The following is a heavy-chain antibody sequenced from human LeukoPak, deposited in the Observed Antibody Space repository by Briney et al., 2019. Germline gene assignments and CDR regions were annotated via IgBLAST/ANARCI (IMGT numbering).Heavy chain of an antibody. V-gene: IGHV3-53*01. Sequence: PGGSLRLSCAASGFTVSSNYMSWVRQAPGKGLEWVSVIYSGGSTYYADSVKGRFTISRDNSKNTLYLQMNSLRAEDTAVYYCASSYYDSSGSPTYFDYWGQGTLVTVSS. CDR2: IYSGGST. J-gene: IGHJ4*02. D-gene: IGHD3-22*01. CDR1: GFTVSSNY. CDR3: ASSYYDSSGSPTYFDY.